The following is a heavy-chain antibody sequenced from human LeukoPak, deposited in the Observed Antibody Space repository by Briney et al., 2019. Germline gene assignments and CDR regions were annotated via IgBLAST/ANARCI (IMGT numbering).Heavy chain of an antibody. D-gene: IGHD3-10*01. CDR2: INHSGST. CDR3: ARGGPVTMVRGVISCSDY. J-gene: IGHJ4*02. CDR1: GGSFSGYY. V-gene: IGHV4-34*01. Sequence: PSETLSLTCAVYGGSFSGYYWSWIRQPPGKGLEWIGEINHSGSTNYNPSLKSRVTISVDTSKNQFSLKLSSVTAADTAVYYCARGGPVTMVRGVISCSDYWGQGTLVTVSS.